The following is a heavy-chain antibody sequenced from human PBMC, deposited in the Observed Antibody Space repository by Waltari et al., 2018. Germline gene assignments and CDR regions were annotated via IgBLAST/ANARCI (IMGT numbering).Heavy chain of an antibody. Sequence: QVQLVQSGAEVKKPGASVKVSCKTSGYTFTDYYIHWVRQAPGQGLEWMGWIDPNTDGTNYAQKFQGRVTMTRDTSISTAYMELSGLISDDTAVYFCAREITAADAFQIWGQGKVVTVSS. J-gene: IGHJ3*02. D-gene: IGHD6-13*01. V-gene: IGHV1-2*02. CDR2: IDPNTDGT. CDR3: AREITAADAFQI. CDR1: GYTFTDYY.